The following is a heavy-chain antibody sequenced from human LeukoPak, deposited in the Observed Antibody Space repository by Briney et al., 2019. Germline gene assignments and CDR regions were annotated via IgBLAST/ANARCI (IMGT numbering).Heavy chain of an antibody. V-gene: IGHV1-8*01. D-gene: IGHD3-3*01. J-gene: IGHJ5*02. CDR3: ARGLYYDFWSGYLHNWFDP. Sequence: GASVKVSCKASGYTFTSYDINWVRQAPGQGLEWMGWMNPNSGNTGYAQKFQGRVTMTRNTSISTAYMELSSLRSEDTAVYYCARGLYYDFWSGYLHNWFDPWGQGTLVTVSS. CDR1: GYTFTSYD. CDR2: MNPNSGNT.